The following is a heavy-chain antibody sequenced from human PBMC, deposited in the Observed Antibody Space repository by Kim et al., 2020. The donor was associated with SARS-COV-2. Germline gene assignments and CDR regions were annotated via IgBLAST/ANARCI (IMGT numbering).Heavy chain of an antibody. D-gene: IGHD3-10*01. CDR1: GGSISSGGYY. V-gene: IGHV4-31*03. Sequence: SETLSLTCTVSGGSISSGGYYWSWIRQHPGKGLEWIGYIYYSGSTYYNPSLKSRVTISVDTSKNQFSLKLSSVTAADTAVYYCARGNYYYGSGSYGSFDYWGQGTLVTVSS. J-gene: IGHJ4*02. CDR3: ARGNYYYGSGSYGSFDY. CDR2: IYYSGST.